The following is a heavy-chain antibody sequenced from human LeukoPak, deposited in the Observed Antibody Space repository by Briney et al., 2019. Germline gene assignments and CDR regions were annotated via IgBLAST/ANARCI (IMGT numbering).Heavy chain of an antibody. V-gene: IGHV3-74*01. J-gene: IGHJ4*02. CDR3: AREIEQAAAFFDY. D-gene: IGHD6-13*01. Sequence: PGGSLRLSCAASGFSFRSYWMHWVRQAPGKGLVWVSRINTDGSSTSYADSVKGRFTISRDNAKNTLYLQMNSLRVEDTAVYYCAREIEQAAAFFDYWGQGTLVTVSS. CDR1: GFSFRSYW. CDR2: INTDGSST.